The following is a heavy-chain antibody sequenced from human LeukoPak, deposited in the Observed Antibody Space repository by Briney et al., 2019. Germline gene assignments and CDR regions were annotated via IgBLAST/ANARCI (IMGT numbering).Heavy chain of an antibody. CDR2: ISSSSSYI. D-gene: IGHD3-16*01. J-gene: IGHJ3*02. CDR3: ARDQVYTSLSAFGI. CDR1: GFTSSSYS. Sequence: GGSLSLSCAASGFTSSSYSMNWVRQAPGKGLEWVSSISSSSSYIYSADSVKGRFTISRDNAKNSLYLQMNSLRAEDTAVYYCARDQVYTSLSAFGIWGQGTKVTVSS. V-gene: IGHV3-21*01.